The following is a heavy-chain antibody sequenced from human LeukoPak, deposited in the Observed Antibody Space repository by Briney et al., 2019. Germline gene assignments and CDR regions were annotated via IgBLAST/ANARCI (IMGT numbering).Heavy chain of an antibody. CDR1: GGSFSGYY. Sequence: SETLSLTCAVYGGSFSGYYWSWIRQPPGKGLEWIGEINHSGSTNYNPSLKRRVTISVDTSRNQFSLKLTSMTAADTAVYYCARGFGDTAMVSPFGYWGQGTLVTVSS. V-gene: IGHV4-34*01. D-gene: IGHD5-18*01. CDR3: ARGFGDTAMVSPFGY. J-gene: IGHJ4*02. CDR2: INHSGST.